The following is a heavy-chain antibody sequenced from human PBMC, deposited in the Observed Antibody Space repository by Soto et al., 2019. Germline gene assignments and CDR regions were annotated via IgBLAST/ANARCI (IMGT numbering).Heavy chain of an antibody. CDR1: GGSVSSSSYY. J-gene: IGHJ4*02. V-gene: IGHV4-61*01. D-gene: IGHD2-15*01. CDR2: IYYSGST. CDR3: ARHSLPRGYCSGGSCAYYYFDY. Sequence: SETLSLTCTVSGGSVSSSSYYWSWIRQPPGKGLEWIGYIYYSGSTNYNPSLKSRVTISVDTSKNQFSLKLSSVTAADTAVYYCARHSLPRGYCSGGSCAYYYFDYWGQGTLVTVSS.